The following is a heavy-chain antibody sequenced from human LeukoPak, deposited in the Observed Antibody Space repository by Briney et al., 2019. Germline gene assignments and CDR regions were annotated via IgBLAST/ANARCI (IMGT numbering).Heavy chain of an antibody. CDR1: GGSISSYY. D-gene: IGHD1-26*01. CDR3: ARGPTLHFDY. Sequence: SETLFLTCTVSGGSISSYYWSWIRQPPGKGLEWIGYIYYSGSTNYNPSLKSRVTISVDTSKNQFSLKLSSVTAADTAVYYCARGPTLHFDYWGQGTLVTVSS. CDR2: IYYSGST. J-gene: IGHJ4*02. V-gene: IGHV4-59*01.